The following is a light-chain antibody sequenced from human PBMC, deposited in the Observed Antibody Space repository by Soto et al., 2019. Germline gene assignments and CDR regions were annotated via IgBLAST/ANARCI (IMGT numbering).Light chain of an antibody. CDR3: QQYNDRPPIT. CDR2: GSF. Sequence: EIVMTQSPVTPPPSPGESATPSCRASQSVDNNVAWYQQKPGQAPRLLIVGSFARATGIPARFSGSGSGSEFTLTISGLQSEDFAVYYCQQYNDRPPITFGQGTRLENK. V-gene: IGKV3-15*01. CDR1: QSVDNN. J-gene: IGKJ5*01.